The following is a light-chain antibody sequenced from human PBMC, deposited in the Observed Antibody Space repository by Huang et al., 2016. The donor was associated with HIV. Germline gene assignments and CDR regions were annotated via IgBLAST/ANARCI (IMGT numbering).Light chain of an antibody. CDR3: QQYKNWPPWT. Sequence: EIVMTQSPATLSVSPGEIATLSCRASQSITSNLAWYQQKPGQAPRRLIYAASTRATGIPDRISGSGSGTEFTRAISSLQSEDFAVYYCQQYKNWPPWTVGQGTKVEIK. CDR2: AAS. V-gene: IGKV3-15*01. J-gene: IGKJ1*01. CDR1: QSITSN.